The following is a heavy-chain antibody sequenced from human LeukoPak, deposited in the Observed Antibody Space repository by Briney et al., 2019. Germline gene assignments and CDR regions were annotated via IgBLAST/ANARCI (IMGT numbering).Heavy chain of an antibody. D-gene: IGHD5-24*01. Sequence: PGGSLRLSCAASGFTFSSYGMHWVRQAPGKGLEWVAVISYDGSNKYYADSVKGRFTISRDNSKNTLYLQMNSLRAEDTAVYYCAKDSDGYNPDYWGQGTLVTVSS. CDR1: GFTFSSYG. J-gene: IGHJ4*02. CDR2: ISYDGSNK. V-gene: IGHV3-30*18. CDR3: AKDSDGYNPDY.